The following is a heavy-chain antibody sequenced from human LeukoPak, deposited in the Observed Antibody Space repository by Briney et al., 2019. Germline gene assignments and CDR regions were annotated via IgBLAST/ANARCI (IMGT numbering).Heavy chain of an antibody. J-gene: IGHJ5*02. CDR3: AKLTSSNWFDP. CDR2: ISAYNGNT. V-gene: IGHV1-18*01. Sequence: ASVKVSCKASGYTFTSYGISWVRQAPGQGLEWMGWISAYNGNTNYAQKLQGRVTMTTDTSTSTAYVELRSLRSDDTAVYYCAKLTSSNWFDPWGQGTLVTVSS. D-gene: IGHD3-16*01. CDR1: GYTFTSYG.